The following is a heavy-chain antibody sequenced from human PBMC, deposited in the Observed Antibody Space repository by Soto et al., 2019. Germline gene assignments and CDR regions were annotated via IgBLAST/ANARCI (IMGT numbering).Heavy chain of an antibody. CDR1: GGSFSGYY. CDR2: INHSGST. CDR3: ARGECSGGSCYSGKGYMDV. J-gene: IGHJ6*03. D-gene: IGHD2-15*01. V-gene: IGHV4-34*01. Sequence: SETLSLTCAVYGGSFSGYYWSWIRQPPGKGLEWIGEINHSGSTNYNPSLKSRVTISVDTSKNQFSLKLSSVTAADTAVYYCARGECSGGSCYSGKGYMDVWGKGTTVTVSS.